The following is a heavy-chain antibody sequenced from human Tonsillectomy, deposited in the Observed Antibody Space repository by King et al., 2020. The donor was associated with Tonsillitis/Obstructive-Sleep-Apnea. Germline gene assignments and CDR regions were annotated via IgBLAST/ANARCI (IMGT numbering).Heavy chain of an antibody. CDR2: INPNSGGT. D-gene: IGHD4-17*01. Sequence: QLVQSGAEVKKPGASVKVSCKASGYTFTGYYMHWVRQAPGQGLEWMGWINPNSGGTNYAQKFQGWVTMTRETSISTAYMELSRLRSDDTAVYYCARAPLRTDYHYYYMDVWGKGTTVTVSS. V-gene: IGHV1-2*04. J-gene: IGHJ6*03. CDR3: ARAPLRTDYHYYYMDV. CDR1: GYTFTGYY.